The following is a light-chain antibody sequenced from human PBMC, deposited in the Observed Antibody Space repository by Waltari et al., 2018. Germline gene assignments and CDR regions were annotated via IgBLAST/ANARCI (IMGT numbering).Light chain of an antibody. Sequence: DIVMTQSPDSLAVSLGERATINCKSSQSVLYSSNNKNYLAWYQQKPGQPPKLLIYWASTRESGVPDRVSGSGSGTDFTLTISSLQAEDVAVYYCQQYYSTPPLITFGQGTRLEIK. CDR2: WAS. V-gene: IGKV4-1*01. CDR3: QQYYSTPPLIT. CDR1: QSVLYSSNNKNY. J-gene: IGKJ5*01.